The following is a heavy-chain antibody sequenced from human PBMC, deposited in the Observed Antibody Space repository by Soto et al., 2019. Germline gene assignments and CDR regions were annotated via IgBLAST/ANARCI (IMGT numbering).Heavy chain of an antibody. D-gene: IGHD5-18*01. CDR1: GFTVSSYA. V-gene: IGHV3-23*01. CDR3: AKASATAMVDPFDY. J-gene: IGHJ4*02. CDR2: ISGSGGCT. Sequence: GSLRLSCAASGFTVSSYAMSWVRQAPGKGLEWVSAISGSGGCTYYADSVKGRFTISRDNSRNTLYLQMNSLRAEDRAVYYCAKASATAMVDPFDYWGQGTLVAVSS.